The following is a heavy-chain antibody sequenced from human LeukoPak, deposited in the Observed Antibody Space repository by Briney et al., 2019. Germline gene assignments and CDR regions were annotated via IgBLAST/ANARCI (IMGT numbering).Heavy chain of an antibody. V-gene: IGHV3-9*01. CDR1: GFSFEAYG. Sequence: SGGSLRLSCAASGFSFEAYGMYWVRQAPGKGLEWVSGITWNSDDMAYADSVKGRFTISRDNAKNCLYLQMSSLTVEDTALYYCTRVTSWRTGFDYWGQGTLVTVSS. J-gene: IGHJ4*02. D-gene: IGHD1-1*01. CDR3: TRVTSWRTGFDY. CDR2: ITWNSDDM.